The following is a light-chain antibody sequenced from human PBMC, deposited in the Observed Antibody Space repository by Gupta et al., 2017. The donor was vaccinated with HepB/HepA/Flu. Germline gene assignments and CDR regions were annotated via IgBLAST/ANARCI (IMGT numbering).Light chain of an antibody. CDR1: SSTIGSNS. V-gene: IGLV1-47*01. Sequence: QSVLTQPPSASGPPGQRVPISCSESSSTIGSNSVYWYQQLPGTAPKLLIYRNNQRPSGVPDRVSGSKSGTSASLAISGLRSEDEADYYCAAWDDSLSGRVVFGGGTKLTVL. CDR3: AAWDDSLSGRVV. J-gene: IGLJ2*01. CDR2: RNN.